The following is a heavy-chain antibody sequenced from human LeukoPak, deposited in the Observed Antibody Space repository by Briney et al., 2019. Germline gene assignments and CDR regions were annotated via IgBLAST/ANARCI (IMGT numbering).Heavy chain of an antibody. CDR3: ARQGSLGTWFDP. V-gene: IGHV1-2*06. CDR2: INPNSGGT. D-gene: IGHD7-27*01. Sequence: ASVKVSCKASGYTFTGYYMQWVRQAPGQGLEWMGRINPNSGGTDYAQNFQGRVTMTRDTSISTVYMELSSLTSNDTAVYYCARQGSLGTWFDPWGQGTLVTVSS. J-gene: IGHJ5*02. CDR1: GYTFTGYY.